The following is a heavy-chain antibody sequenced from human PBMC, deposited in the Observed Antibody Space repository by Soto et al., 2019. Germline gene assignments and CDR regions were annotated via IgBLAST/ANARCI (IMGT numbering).Heavy chain of an antibody. D-gene: IGHD3-9*01. J-gene: IGHJ4*02. Sequence: PGGSLRLSCAASGFNFSSYAMRWVRQAPGKGLEWVSAISGSGGSTYYADSVKGRFTISRDNSKNTLYLQMNSLRAEDTAVYYCAKEKNWLSYYFDYWGQGTLVTFFS. CDR1: GFNFSSYA. V-gene: IGHV3-23*01. CDR2: ISGSGGST. CDR3: AKEKNWLSYYFDY.